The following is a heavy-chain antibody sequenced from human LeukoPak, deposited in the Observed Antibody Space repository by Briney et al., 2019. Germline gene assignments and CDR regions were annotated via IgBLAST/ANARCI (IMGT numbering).Heavy chain of an antibody. CDR3: TITVTIY. V-gene: IGHV3-74*01. Sequence: PGGSLRLSCAASGFTFSSYWMHWVRQAPGKGLVWVSRISDGGSTTTYADSVKGRFTISRDNAKNTLYLQMNGLRAEDTAVYYCTITVTIYWGQGTLVTVSS. D-gene: IGHD4-17*01. CDR2: ISDGGSTT. CDR1: GFTFSSYW. J-gene: IGHJ4*02.